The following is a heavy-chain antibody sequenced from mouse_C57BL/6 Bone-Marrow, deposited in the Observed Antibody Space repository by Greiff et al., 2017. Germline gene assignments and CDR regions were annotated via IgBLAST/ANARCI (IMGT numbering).Heavy chain of an antibody. D-gene: IGHD1-1*01. CDR3: ARAGEYYGGYWYFDV. Sequence: QVQLQQPGAELVRPGSSVKLSCKASGYTFTSYWMDWVKQRPGQGLEWIGNIYPSDSETHYNQKFKDKATLTVDKSSSTAYMQLSSLPSEDSAFYYCARAGEYYGGYWYFDVWGTGTTVTVSS. CDR1: GYTFTSYW. V-gene: IGHV1-61*01. J-gene: IGHJ1*03. CDR2: IYPSDSET.